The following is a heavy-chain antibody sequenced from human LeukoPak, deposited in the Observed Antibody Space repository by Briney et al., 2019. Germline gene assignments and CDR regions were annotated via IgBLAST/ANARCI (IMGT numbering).Heavy chain of an antibody. CDR2: ISSSGSTI. D-gene: IGHD6-19*01. V-gene: IGHV3-48*03. CDR3: VRDSSSGWAFDY. CDR1: GFTFSSYE. J-gene: IGHJ4*02. Sequence: GGSLRLSCAASGFTFSSYEMNWVRQAPGKGLEWVSYISSSGSTIYYADSVKGRFTISRDNAKNSLYLQMNSLRAEDTAVYYCVRDSSSGWAFDYWGQGTLVTVSS.